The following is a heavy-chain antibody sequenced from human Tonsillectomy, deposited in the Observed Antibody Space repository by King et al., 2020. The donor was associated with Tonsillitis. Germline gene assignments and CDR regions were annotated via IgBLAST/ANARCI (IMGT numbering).Heavy chain of an antibody. Sequence: QLVHSGAEVKKPGSSVKVSCKASGGPFSSYAISWLRQAPGQGLDWMGRILPILGIANYAQKFQGRVTITADKSTSTAYMELSSPRSEDTAVYYCARDEDAFDIWGQGTMVTVSS. CDR3: ARDEDAFDI. CDR2: ILPILGIA. CDR1: GGPFSSYA. J-gene: IGHJ3*02. V-gene: IGHV1-69*09.